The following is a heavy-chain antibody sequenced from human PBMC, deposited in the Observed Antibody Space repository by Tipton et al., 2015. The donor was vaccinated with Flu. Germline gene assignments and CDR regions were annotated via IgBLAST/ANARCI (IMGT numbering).Heavy chain of an antibody. Sequence: GLVKPSETLSLTCTVSGGSISSYYWSWIRQPPGKGLEWIGYIYYSGSTSYNPSLKSRVTISVDTSKNQFSLKLSSVTAADTAVYYCARYGTYDGSRYFQHWGQGTLVTVFS. CDR3: ARYGTYDGSRYFQH. D-gene: IGHD1-26*01. CDR2: IYYSGST. CDR1: GGSISSYY. J-gene: IGHJ1*01. V-gene: IGHV4-59*01.